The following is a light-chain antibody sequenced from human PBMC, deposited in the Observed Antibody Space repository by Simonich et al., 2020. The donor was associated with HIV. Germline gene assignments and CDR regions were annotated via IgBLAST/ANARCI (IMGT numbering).Light chain of an antibody. J-gene: IGLJ2*01. CDR3: SSYTSSSVV. CDR1: RSDVGGYNY. CDR2: DVS. Sequence: QSALTQPASVSGSPGPSITISCTGTRSDVGGYNYVFWYQKHPGKAPKLMIYDVSKRPSGVSNRFSGSKSGNTASLTISGLQAEDEADYYCSSYTSSSVVFGGGTKLTVL. V-gene: IGLV2-14*03.